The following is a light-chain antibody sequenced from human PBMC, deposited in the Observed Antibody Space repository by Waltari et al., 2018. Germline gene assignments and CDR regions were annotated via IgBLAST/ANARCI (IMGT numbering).Light chain of an antibody. CDR3: ISYSSSTTLGV. CDR2: EVS. V-gene: IGLV2-14*03. J-gene: IGLJ2*01. Sequence: QSALTQPASVSGSPGQSITISCTGSCSDVGAYNYVSWHQQHPGKAPKLMIYEVSNRPSGVSNRFSGSKSGNTASLTISWLLAEDEADYYCISYSSSTTLGVFGGGTKLTVL. CDR1: CSDVGAYNY.